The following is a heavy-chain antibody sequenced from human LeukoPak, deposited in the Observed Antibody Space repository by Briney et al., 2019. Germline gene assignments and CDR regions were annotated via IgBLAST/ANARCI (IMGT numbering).Heavy chain of an antibody. CDR1: GGSFSGYY. J-gene: IGHJ4*02. CDR2: INHSGST. Sequence: SETLSLTCAVYGGSFSGYYWSWIRQPPGKGLEWIGEINHSGSTNYNPSLKSRVTISVDTSKNQFSLKLSSVTAADTAVYYCARDPPQRYCSGGSCFGTIDYWGQGTLVTVSS. V-gene: IGHV4-34*01. D-gene: IGHD2-15*01. CDR3: ARDPPQRYCSGGSCFGTIDY.